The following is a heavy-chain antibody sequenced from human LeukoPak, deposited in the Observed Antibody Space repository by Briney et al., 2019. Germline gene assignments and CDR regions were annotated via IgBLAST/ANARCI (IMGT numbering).Heavy chain of an antibody. Sequence: GGSLRLSCTASGFTFSNFVMHWVCQPPGKGLQWVTEISYDGNKKTYVDSVKGRFTISRDNSKNTLYLQMNSLRDEDTAVYYCARGAQKILSFGEYPSDAFDIWGQGTMVSVSS. CDR2: ISYDGNKK. CDR3: ARGAQKILSFGEYPSDAFDI. CDR1: GFTFSNFV. J-gene: IGHJ3*02. D-gene: IGHD3-10*01. V-gene: IGHV3-30-3*01.